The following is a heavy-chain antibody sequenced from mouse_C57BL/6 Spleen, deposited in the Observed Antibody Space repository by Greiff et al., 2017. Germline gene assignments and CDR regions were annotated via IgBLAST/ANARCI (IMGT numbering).Heavy chain of an antibody. J-gene: IGHJ3*01. CDR2: INPNNGGT. Sequence: EVQLQQSGPELVKPGASVKIPCKASGYTFTDYNMHWVKQSPGQSLEWIGDINPNNGGTIYNQKFKSKATVTVDKSSSTAYMELRSLTSEDTAVYYCARSRPVTGTSGTWFAYWGQGTLVTVSA. V-gene: IGHV1-18*01. D-gene: IGHD4-1*01. CDR3: ARSRPVTGTSGTWFAY. CDR1: GYTFTDYN.